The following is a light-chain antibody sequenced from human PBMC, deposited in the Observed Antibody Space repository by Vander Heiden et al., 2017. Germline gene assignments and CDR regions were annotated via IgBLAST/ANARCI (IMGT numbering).Light chain of an antibody. V-gene: IGLV4-69*01. CDR3: QTWGTGLQV. CDR1: SAHISSA. Sequence: QFVLTKSPSASASLGASVKLTCTLSSAHISSAIAWHLRPPPPGPRCWMKVNSDGSHTKGDESRARVSGCSSGAQRYLTISSLKSEDEADYYWQTWGTGLQVFGGGTKLTVL. J-gene: IGLJ3*02. CDR2: VNSDGSH.